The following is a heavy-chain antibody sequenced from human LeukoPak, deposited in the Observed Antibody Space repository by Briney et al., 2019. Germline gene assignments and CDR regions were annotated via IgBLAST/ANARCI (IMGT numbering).Heavy chain of an antibody. V-gene: IGHV1-8*01. CDR2: MNPNSGNT. J-gene: IGHJ4*02. D-gene: IGHD5-18*01. CDR1: GYTFTSYD. CDR3: ARGVRRGYSYDFDY. Sequence: ASVKVSCKASGYTFTSYDINWVRQATGQGLEWMGWMNPNSGNTGYAQKFQGRITMTRNTSISTAYMELSSLRSEDTAAYYCARGVRRGYSYDFDYWGQGTLVTVSS.